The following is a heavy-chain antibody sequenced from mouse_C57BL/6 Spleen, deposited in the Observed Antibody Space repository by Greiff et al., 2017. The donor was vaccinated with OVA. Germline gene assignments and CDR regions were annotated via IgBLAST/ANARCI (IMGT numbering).Heavy chain of an antibody. CDR2: ISDGGSYT. V-gene: IGHV5-4*01. J-gene: IGHJ3*01. D-gene: IGHD1-1*01. CDR3: ARDEDYYGSSPAWFAY. CDR1: GFTFSSYA. Sequence: EVQGVESGGGLVKPGGSLKLSCAASGFTFSSYAMSWVRQTPEKRLEWVATISDGGSYTYYPDNVKGRFTISRDNAKNNLYLQMSHLKSEDTAMYYCARDEDYYGSSPAWFAYWGQGTLVTVSA.